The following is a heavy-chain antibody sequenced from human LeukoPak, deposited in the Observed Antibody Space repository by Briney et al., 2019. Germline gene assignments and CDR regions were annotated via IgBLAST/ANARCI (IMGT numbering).Heavy chain of an antibody. J-gene: IGHJ4*02. CDR2: ISSSGSTI. CDR3: ASYGDYVSYFEY. Sequence: GGSLRLSCAASGFTFSSYEINWVRQAPGKGLEWVSHISSSGSTIYYADSVKGRFTISRDNAKKSLYLQMNSLRAEDTAVYYCASYGDYVSYFEYWGQGTLVTVSS. V-gene: IGHV3-48*03. CDR1: GFTFSSYE. D-gene: IGHD4-17*01.